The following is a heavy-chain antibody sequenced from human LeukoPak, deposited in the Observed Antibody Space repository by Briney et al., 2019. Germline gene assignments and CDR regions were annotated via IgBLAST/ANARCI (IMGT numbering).Heavy chain of an antibody. Sequence: GGSLRLSCAASGFTFSRYEMNWFRQAPGKGLEWVANIKQDGSEKYYVDSVKDRFTISRDNAKNSLYLQMNSLRVEDTAVYYCARNVYRTFDSWDQGTLVTVSS. V-gene: IGHV3-7*01. D-gene: IGHD1-14*01. CDR3: ARNVYRTFDS. CDR1: GFTFSRYE. J-gene: IGHJ4*02. CDR2: IKQDGSEK.